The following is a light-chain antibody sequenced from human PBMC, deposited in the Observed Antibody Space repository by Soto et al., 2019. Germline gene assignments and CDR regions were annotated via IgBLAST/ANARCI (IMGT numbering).Light chain of an antibody. Sequence: QSVLTQPASVSGSPGQSITISCTGSSSDVGGYDHVSWYQHHPGKAPKLMIHDVSNRPSGVSNRFSGSKSGNTASLTISGLQAEDEADYYCSSYTSSSTPYVFGTGTKLTVL. CDR3: SSYTSSSTPYV. V-gene: IGLV2-14*03. CDR1: SSDVGGYDH. J-gene: IGLJ1*01. CDR2: DVS.